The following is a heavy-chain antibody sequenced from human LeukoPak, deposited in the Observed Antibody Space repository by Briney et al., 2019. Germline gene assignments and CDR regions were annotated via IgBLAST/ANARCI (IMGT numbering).Heavy chain of an antibody. V-gene: IGHV3-48*03. J-gene: IGHJ4*02. CDR2: ISSSGSTI. D-gene: IGHD3-22*01. CDR3: ARMRSGYYLVDY. CDR1: GFTFSSYE. Sequence: GGSLRLSCAASGFTFSSYEMNWVRQAPGKGLEWVSYISSSGSTIYYADSVKGRFTISRDNAKNSLYLQMNSLRAEDTAVYYCARMRSGYYLVDYWGQGTLVTVSS.